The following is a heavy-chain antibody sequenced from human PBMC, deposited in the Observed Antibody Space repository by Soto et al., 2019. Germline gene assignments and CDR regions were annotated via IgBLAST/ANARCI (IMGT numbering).Heavy chain of an antibody. CDR3: ARGRHGRDGYTTEYFDY. CDR2: ISYDGSNK. Sequence: AGGSLRLSCAASGFTFSSYAMHWVRQAPGKGLEWVAVISYDGSNKYYADSVKGPFTISRDNSKNTLYLQMNSLRAEDTAVYYCARGRHGRDGYTTEYFDYWGQGTLVTVSS. D-gene: IGHD5-12*01. J-gene: IGHJ4*02. CDR1: GFTFSSYA. V-gene: IGHV3-30-3*01.